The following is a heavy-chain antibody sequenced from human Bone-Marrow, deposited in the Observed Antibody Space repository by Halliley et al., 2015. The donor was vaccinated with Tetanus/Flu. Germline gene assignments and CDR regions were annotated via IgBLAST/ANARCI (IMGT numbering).Heavy chain of an antibody. D-gene: IGHD1-26*01. CDR3: ARLGKEWESTLPDY. V-gene: IGHV3-64*01. Sequence: CAASGFTFSSYAMHWVRQAPGKGLEYVSAISTNGGSTYYANSVKGRFTISRDNSKNTLYLQMGSLRADDMAVYYCARLGKEWESTLPDYWGQGTLVTVSS. J-gene: IGHJ4*02. CDR1: GFTFSSYA. CDR2: ISTNGGST.